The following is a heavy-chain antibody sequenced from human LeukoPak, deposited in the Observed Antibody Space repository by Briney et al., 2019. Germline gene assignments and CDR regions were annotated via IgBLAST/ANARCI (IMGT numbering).Heavy chain of an antibody. Sequence: GGSLRLSCAASGFTFSSYGLHWVRQAPGKGLEWVAFIRYDGSDNYYADSVKGRFTISRDNSKNTLYLQMNSLRAEDTAVYYCAKDKCPTYYFDYWGQGTLVTVSS. V-gene: IGHV3-30*02. CDR3: AKDKCPTYYFDY. CDR1: GFTFSSYG. CDR2: IRYDGSDN. J-gene: IGHJ4*02.